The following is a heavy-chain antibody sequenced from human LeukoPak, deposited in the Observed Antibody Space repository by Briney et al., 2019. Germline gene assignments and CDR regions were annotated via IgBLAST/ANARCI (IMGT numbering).Heavy chain of an antibody. J-gene: IGHJ4*02. CDR2: INGRSDYI. V-gene: IGHV3-21*01. Sequence: PGGSLRLSCVASGFTFSTYAMNWVRQAPGKGLEWVASINGRSDYIYYAASMKDRFTISRDNAKNSLYLQMNSLRAEDTAVYYCARAGKLRFLERHNYYFDYWGQGTLVTVSS. CDR3: ARAGKLRFLERHNYYFDY. CDR1: GFTFSTYA. D-gene: IGHD3-3*01.